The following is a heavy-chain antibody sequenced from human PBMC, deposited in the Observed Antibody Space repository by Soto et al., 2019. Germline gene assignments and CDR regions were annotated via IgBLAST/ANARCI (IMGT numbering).Heavy chain of an antibody. D-gene: IGHD6-19*01. J-gene: IGHJ4*02. Sequence: EVQVLESGGGLVQPGGSLRLSCAVSGFTFSSYAMSWVRQAPGKGLEWVSGISGSGGSTYSADSVKGRFTISRGNSRNTLFLQMNSLRPEDTAVYYCAKDRKSGSGWYWDYWGQGTLVTVSS. CDR3: AKDRKSGSGWYWDY. V-gene: IGHV3-23*01. CDR2: ISGSGGST. CDR1: GFTFSSYA.